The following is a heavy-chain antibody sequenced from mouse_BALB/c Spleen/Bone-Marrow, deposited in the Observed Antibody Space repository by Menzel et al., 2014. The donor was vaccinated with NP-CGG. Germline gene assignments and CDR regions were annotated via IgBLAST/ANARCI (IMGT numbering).Heavy chain of an antibody. V-gene: IGHV1S56*01. CDR1: DYTFTSYY. Sequence: VQLVESGPELVKPGASVRISCKASDYTFTSYYIHWVKQRPGQGLQWIGWIYPGNVNTKYNEKFKGKATLTADKSSSTAYLQLSSLTSEDSAVYSCASGDYWGQGTTLTVSS. CDR2: IYPGNVNT. CDR3: ASGDY. J-gene: IGHJ2*01.